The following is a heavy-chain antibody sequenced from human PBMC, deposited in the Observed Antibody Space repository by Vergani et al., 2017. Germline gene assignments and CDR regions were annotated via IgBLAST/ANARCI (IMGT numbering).Heavy chain of an antibody. V-gene: IGHV1-18*01. CDR1: GYTFTSYG. Sequence: QVQLVQSGAEVKKPGASVKVSCKASGYTFTSYGISWVRQAPGQGLEWMGWISAYNGNTNYAQKLQGRVTMTTDTSTSTAYMELRGLRSDDTAVYYCAGGAQRDILTGYYPPLDYWGQGTLVTVSS. CDR3: AGGAQRDILTGYYPPLDY. D-gene: IGHD3-9*01. J-gene: IGHJ4*02. CDR2: ISAYNGNT.